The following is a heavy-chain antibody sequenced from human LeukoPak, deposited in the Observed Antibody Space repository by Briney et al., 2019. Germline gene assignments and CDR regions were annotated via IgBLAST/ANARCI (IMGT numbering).Heavy chain of an antibody. V-gene: IGHV1-69*05. CDR3: ARDRSVAGTFWFDP. J-gene: IGHJ5*02. CDR2: IIPIFGTA. Sequence: SVKVSCKASGGTFSSYAISWVRQAPGQGLEWMGGIIPIFGTANYAQKFQGRVTITTDESTSTAYMELSSLRSEDTAVYYCARDRSVAGTFWFDPWGQGTLVTVPS. CDR1: GGTFSSYA. D-gene: IGHD6-19*01.